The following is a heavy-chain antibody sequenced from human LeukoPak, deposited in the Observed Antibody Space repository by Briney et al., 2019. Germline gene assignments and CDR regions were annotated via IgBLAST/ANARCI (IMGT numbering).Heavy chain of an antibody. D-gene: IGHD3-10*01. CDR3: ARMVVGSGFDY. J-gene: IGHJ4*02. CDR2: IDWDDDK. V-gene: IGHV2-70*01. CDR1: GFSLSTIGMC. Sequence: ESSPALVKPTQTLSGFSLSTIGMCVSWIRQPPGKALEWLALIDWDDDKYYSTSLKTRLTISKDTSKNQVVLTMTNMDPVDTATYYCARMVVGSGFDYWGQGTLVTVSS.